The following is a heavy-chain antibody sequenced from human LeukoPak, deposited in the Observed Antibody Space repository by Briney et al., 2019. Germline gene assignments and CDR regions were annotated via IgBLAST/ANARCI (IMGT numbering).Heavy chain of an antibody. V-gene: IGHV3-66*02. Sequence: GGPLRLSCAASGFTVSSNHMSWVRQAPGKGLEWVSVIYSGGSAYYADSVKGRFTISRDNSKNTLYLQMNSLRAEDTAVYYCARDSGSGGVNYWGQGTLVTVSS. CDR3: ARDSGSGGVNY. CDR2: IYSGGSA. D-gene: IGHD3-10*01. CDR1: GFTVSSNH. J-gene: IGHJ4*02.